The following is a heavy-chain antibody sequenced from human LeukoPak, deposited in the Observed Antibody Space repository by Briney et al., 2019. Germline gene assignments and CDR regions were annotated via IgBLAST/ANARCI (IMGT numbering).Heavy chain of an antibody. CDR1: GGSVSSGDYY. Sequence: PSETLSLTCTVSGGSVSSGDYYWSWIRQTPGKGLEWIGYISYSGSTNYNPSLKSRVTISVDTSKNQFSLKLSSVTAADTAVYYCARRGYSYGFSYFDYWGQGTLVTVSS. CDR2: ISYSGST. J-gene: IGHJ4*02. V-gene: IGHV4-61*08. D-gene: IGHD5-18*01. CDR3: ARRGYSYGFSYFDY.